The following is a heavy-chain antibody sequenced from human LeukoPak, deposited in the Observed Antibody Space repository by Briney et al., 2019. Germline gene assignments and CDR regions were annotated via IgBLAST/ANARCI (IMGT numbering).Heavy chain of an antibody. V-gene: IGHV3-23*01. CDR2: ITSTGDST. Sequence: GGSLRLACAASGFTFSIYAMSWVRQVPGKGLNWVSSITSTGDSTYYADSVRGRFTISIDNSDNTRYLRMNSLRAEDVAIYYCEKDRHNYYGNNGHYYRQNGDYWGQGTLVTVSS. CDR3: EKDRHNYYGNNGHYYRQNGDY. J-gene: IGHJ4*02. D-gene: IGHD3-22*01. CDR1: GFTFSIYA.